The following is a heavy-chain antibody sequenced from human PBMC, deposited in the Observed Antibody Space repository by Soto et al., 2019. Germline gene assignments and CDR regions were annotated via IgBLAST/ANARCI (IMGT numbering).Heavy chain of an antibody. CDR3: ARGGMRNPLSKDSSDYSSYYYYGMDV. CDR2: ISAYNGNT. Sequence: ASVKVSCKASGYTFTSYGISWVRQAPGQGLEWMGWISAYNGNTNYAQKLQGRVTMTTDTSTSTAYMELRSLRSDDTAVYYCARGGMRNPLSKDSSDYSSYYYYGMDVWG. V-gene: IGHV1-18*01. J-gene: IGHJ6*02. D-gene: IGHD3-22*01. CDR1: GYTFTSYG.